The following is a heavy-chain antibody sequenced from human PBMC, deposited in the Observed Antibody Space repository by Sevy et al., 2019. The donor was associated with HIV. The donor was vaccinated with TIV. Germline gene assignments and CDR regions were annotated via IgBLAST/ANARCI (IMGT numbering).Heavy chain of an antibody. CDR3: AGENAWGRGYS. CDR1: GGSITSFY. Sequence: SETLSLTCTVSGGSITSFYWNWIRQPPGKGLEWIANIYYNGHINYNPSLKSRVTLSLDTSKNQFSLRLSSVTAAETAMYYCAGENAWGRGYSWGQGTPVTVSS. J-gene: IGHJ4*02. D-gene: IGHD1-26*01. CDR2: IYYNGHI. V-gene: IGHV4-59*08.